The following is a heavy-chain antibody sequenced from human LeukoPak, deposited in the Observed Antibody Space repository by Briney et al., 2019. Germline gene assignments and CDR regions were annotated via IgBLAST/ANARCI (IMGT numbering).Heavy chain of an antibody. J-gene: IGHJ3*02. Sequence: SETLSLTCTVSGGSIHTYYWTWIRKPPGKGLEWIGNVYYSGTTYYNPSLKSRLTISVDTSKNQFSLKLNSVTAADTAVYFCARDCGGDSYLGAFDIWGQGTVVTVSS. CDR2: VYYSGTT. D-gene: IGHD2-21*02. V-gene: IGHV4-59*13. CDR3: ARDCGGDSYLGAFDI. CDR1: GGSIHTYY.